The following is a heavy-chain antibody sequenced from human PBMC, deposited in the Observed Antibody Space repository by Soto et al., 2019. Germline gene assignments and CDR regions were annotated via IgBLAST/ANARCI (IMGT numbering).Heavy chain of an antibody. CDR2: ITPMFGIG. J-gene: IGHJ2*01. Sequence: QVQLVQSGAEVKKPGSSVKVSCKASGGTFNRYAISWLRQAPGQGPEWMGGITPMFGIGNYAQKFQDRVTITADESTTTVHMELRRLTCEDRAVYYCAQTLGSAVAGPGRFDLWGRGTRVIVSS. D-gene: IGHD6-19*01. CDR1: GGTFNRYA. V-gene: IGHV1-69*12. CDR3: AQTLGSAVAGPGRFDL.